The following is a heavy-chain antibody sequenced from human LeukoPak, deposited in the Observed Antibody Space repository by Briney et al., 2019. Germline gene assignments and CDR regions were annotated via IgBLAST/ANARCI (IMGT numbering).Heavy chain of an antibody. V-gene: IGHV3-23*01. CDR2: ISGSGGST. J-gene: IGHJ4*02. Sequence: PGGSLRLSCAASGFTFSSYAVSWVRQAPGKGLEWVSAISGSGGSTYYADPVKGRFTISRDNSKNTLYLQMNSLRAEDTAVYYCAKRRYYYGSGNLDYWGQGTLVTVSS. CDR3: AKRRYYYGSGNLDY. D-gene: IGHD3-10*01. CDR1: GFTFSSYA.